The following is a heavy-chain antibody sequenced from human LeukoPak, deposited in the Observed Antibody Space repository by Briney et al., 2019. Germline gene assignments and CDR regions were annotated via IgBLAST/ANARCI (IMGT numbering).Heavy chain of an antibody. CDR3: VRDRELGS. CDR1: GGSISIYY. CDR2: IYNSGNT. D-gene: IGHD3-10*01. Sequence: SETLSLTCTVSGGSISIYYWNWIRQPPGKGLEWIGHIYNSGNTDYNLSLKRRVTISADTSKNQFSLKLTSVTAADTAVYYCVRDRELGSWGQGTLVTVSS. V-gene: IGHV4-59*01. J-gene: IGHJ5*02.